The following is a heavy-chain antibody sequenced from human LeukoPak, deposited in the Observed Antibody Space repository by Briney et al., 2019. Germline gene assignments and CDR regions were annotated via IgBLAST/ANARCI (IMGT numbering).Heavy chain of an antibody. V-gene: IGHV1-69*04. Sequence: GASVKVSCKASGGTFSSYAISWVRQAPGQGLEWMGRIIPILGTANYAQKFQGRVTITADKSTSTAYMELSSLRSEDTAVYYCARDLGVVVAATFDYWGQGTLVTVSS. CDR1: GGTFSSYA. D-gene: IGHD2-15*01. J-gene: IGHJ4*02. CDR2: IIPILGTA. CDR3: ARDLGVVVAATFDY.